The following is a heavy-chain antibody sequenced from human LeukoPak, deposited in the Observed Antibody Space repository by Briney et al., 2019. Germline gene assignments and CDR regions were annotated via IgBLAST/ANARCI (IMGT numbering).Heavy chain of an antibody. D-gene: IGHD4-17*01. Sequence: GGSLRLSCAASGFTFSSYEMNRVRQAPGKGLEWVSYISSSGSTIYYADSVKGRFTISRDNAKNSLYLQMNSLRAEDTAVYYCARRGGDKDAFDIWGQGTMVTVSS. CDR1: GFTFSSYE. CDR3: ARRGGDKDAFDI. V-gene: IGHV3-48*03. CDR2: ISSSGSTI. J-gene: IGHJ3*02.